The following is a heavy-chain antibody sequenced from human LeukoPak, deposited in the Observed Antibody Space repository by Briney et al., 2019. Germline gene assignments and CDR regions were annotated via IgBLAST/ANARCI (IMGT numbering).Heavy chain of an antibody. CDR3: ARTGFTDAFDI. CDR1: GFTFSSYT. J-gene: IGHJ3*02. D-gene: IGHD1-1*01. CDR2: ITTGGPNT. V-gene: IGHV3-21*01. Sequence: PGGSLRLSCTASGFTFSSYTMSWVRQAPGKGLKWVSTITTGGPNTYYADSVKGRFTISRDNAKNSLYLQMNSLRAEDTAVYYCARTGFTDAFDIWGQGTMVTVSS.